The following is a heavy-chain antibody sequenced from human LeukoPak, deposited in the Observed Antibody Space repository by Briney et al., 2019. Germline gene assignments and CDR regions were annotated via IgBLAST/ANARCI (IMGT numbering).Heavy chain of an antibody. V-gene: IGHV4-34*01. CDR3: AREKAHPGSATLNTVTKKSAIDY. CDR1: GGSFSGYY. CDR2: INHSGST. Sequence: SETLSLTYAVYGGSFSGYYWSWIRQPPGKGLEWIGEINHSGSTNYNPSLKSRVTISVDTSKNQFSLKLSSVTAADTAVYYCAREKAHPGSATLNTVTKKSAIDYWGQGTLVTVSS. D-gene: IGHD4-17*01. J-gene: IGHJ4*02.